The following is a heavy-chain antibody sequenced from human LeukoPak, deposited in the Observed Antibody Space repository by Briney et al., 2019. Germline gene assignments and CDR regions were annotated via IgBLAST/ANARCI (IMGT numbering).Heavy chain of an antibody. J-gene: IGHJ4*02. Sequence: GGSLRPSCAASGFTFRNYVMTWVRQAPGKGLEWVSSIRNNGAGTHYADSVKGRFTISRDDSKNALYLQMSSLRADDTAVYYCAKVLPPRGGRSGWYETNDFWGQGTLVTVSS. CDR3: AKVLPPRGGRSGWYETNDF. CDR1: GFTFRNYV. CDR2: IRNNGAGT. D-gene: IGHD6-13*01. V-gene: IGHV3-23*01.